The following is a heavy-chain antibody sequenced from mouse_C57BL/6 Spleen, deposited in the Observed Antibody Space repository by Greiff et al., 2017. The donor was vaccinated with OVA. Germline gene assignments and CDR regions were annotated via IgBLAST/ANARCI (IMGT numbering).Heavy chain of an antibody. J-gene: IGHJ1*03. CDR2: INPSSGYT. Sequence: VKLQESGAELARPGASVKMSCKASGYTFTSYTMHWVTQRPGQGLEWIGYINPSSGYTKYNQKFKDKATLTADKSSSTAYMQLSSLTSEDSAVYYCARCLSTVVATDWYFDVWGTGTTVTVSS. V-gene: IGHV1-4*01. D-gene: IGHD1-1*01. CDR1: GYTFTSYT. CDR3: ARCLSTVVATDWYFDV.